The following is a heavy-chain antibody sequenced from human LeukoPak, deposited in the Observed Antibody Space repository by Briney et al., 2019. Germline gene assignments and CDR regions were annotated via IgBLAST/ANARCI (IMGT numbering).Heavy chain of an antibody. CDR1: GYTFTMFY. CDR2: INPNDGAT. D-gene: IGHD1-26*01. CDR3: AREKRGGLRGSSGGFFASYYTYYYMDV. V-gene: IGHV1-46*01. J-gene: IGHJ6*03. Sequence: ASVKVSCKASGYTFTMFYIHWVRQAPGQGLEWMGMINPNDGATTFAQRFQGRVSMTRHMSTTTVYMDLSSLRSEDTAVYFCAREKRGGLRGSSGGFFASYYTYYYMDVWGRGTTVPLSS.